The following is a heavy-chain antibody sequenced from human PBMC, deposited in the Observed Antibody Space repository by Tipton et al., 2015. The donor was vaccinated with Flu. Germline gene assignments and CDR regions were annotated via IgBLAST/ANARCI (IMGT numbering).Heavy chain of an antibody. Sequence: SLRLSCAASGFTFSSYEMNWVRQAPGKGLEWVSYISSSGSTIYYADSVKGRFTISRDNAKNSLYLQMNSLRAEDTAVYYCARDLRVEKGNWFDPWGQGTLVTVSS. D-gene: IGHD2-15*01. CDR3: ARDLRVEKGNWFDP. CDR2: ISSSGSTI. J-gene: IGHJ5*02. CDR1: GFTFSSYE. V-gene: IGHV3-48*03.